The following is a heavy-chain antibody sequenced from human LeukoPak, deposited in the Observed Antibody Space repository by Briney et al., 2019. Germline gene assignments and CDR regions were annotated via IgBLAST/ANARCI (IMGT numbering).Heavy chain of an antibody. J-gene: IGHJ4*02. CDR2: ISSSSYI. CDR3: ARGTMFPYYFDY. Sequence: PGGSLRLSCAASGFTFSSYEMNWVRQAPGKGLEWVSYISSSSYIYYADSLKGRFTISRDNAKNSLYLQMNSLRAEDTAVYYCARGTMFPYYFDYWGQGTLVTVSS. V-gene: IGHV3-69-1*01. D-gene: IGHD3-10*02. CDR1: GFTFSSYE.